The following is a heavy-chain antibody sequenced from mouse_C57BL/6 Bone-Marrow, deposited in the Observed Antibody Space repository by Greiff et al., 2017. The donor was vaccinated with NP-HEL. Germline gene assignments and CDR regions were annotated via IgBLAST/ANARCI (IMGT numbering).Heavy chain of an antibody. J-gene: IGHJ1*03. Sequence: EVKLMESGPGLVKPSQSLSLTCSVTGYSITSGYYWNWIRQFPGNKLEWMGYISYDGSNNYNPSLKNRISITRDTSKNQFFLKLNSVTTEDTATYYCARDPAGYFDVWGTGTTVTVSS. CDR1: GYSITSGYY. V-gene: IGHV3-6*01. CDR2: ISYDGSN. D-gene: IGHD6-1*01. CDR3: ARDPAGYFDV.